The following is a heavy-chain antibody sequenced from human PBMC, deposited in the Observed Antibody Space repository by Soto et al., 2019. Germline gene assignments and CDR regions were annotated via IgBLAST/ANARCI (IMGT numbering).Heavy chain of an antibody. V-gene: IGHV4-4*02. CDR2: IFHDGTA. J-gene: IGHJ4*02. CDR3: ARLVYDTRLNYMYFDF. CDR1: VVSISSGNW. D-gene: IGHD3-10*01. Sequence: ASETLSLTCAFSVVSISSGNWWTWVRQSPQRGLEYIGEIFHDGTANYYPSFERRVAISVDTSKNQFSLKLTSVTAADTAIYFCARLVYDTRLNYMYFDFWGQGTLVTVSS.